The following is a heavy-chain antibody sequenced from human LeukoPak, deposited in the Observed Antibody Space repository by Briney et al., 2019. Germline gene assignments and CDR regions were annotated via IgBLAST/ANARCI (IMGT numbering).Heavy chain of an antibody. Sequence: PGGSLRLSCAASGFTFSSYGMHWVRQAPGKGLEWVAFIRYDGGNKYYADSVKGRFTISRDNSKNTLYLQMNSLRTEDTAVFYCAKGTMPPKAGFDPWGQGTLVTVSS. J-gene: IGHJ5*02. D-gene: IGHD2-2*01. CDR1: GFTFSSYG. CDR2: IRYDGGNK. V-gene: IGHV3-30*02. CDR3: AKGTMPPKAGFDP.